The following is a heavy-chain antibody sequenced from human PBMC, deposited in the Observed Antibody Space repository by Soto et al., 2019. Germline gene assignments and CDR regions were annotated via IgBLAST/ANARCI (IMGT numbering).Heavy chain of an antibody. J-gene: IGHJ4*02. CDR2: VYNSGST. V-gene: IGHV4-59*01. D-gene: IGHD6-13*01. Sequence: PSETLSLTCTVSGGSISSNYWTWIRQPPGKGLEWIGYVYNSGSTNYNPSLKSRVTISEDTSKSQFSLKVNSMTAADTAVYYCARYRREAVAGYTLNNWGQGILVTVSS. CDR3: ARYRREAVAGYTLNN. CDR1: GGSISSNY.